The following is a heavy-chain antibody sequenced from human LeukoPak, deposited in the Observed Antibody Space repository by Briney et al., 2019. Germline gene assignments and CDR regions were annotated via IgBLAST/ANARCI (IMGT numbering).Heavy chain of an antibody. V-gene: IGHV4-4*09. CDR2: IYTSGST. D-gene: IGHD4-23*01. CDR3: ARDRAFRTYTGRWAY. J-gene: IGHJ4*02. CDR1: GGSISSYY. Sequence: PSETLSLTCTVSGGSISSYYWSWIRQPPGKGLEWIGYIYTSGSTNYNPSLKSRVTISVDTSKNQFSLKLSSVTAADTAVYYCARDRAFRTYTGRWAYWGQGTLVTVSS.